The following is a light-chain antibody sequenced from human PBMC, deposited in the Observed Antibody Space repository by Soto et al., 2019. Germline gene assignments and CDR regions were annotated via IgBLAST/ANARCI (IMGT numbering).Light chain of an antibody. CDR3: YHYYTTPLA. Sequence: DIVMSTSPDSLAVYLGERATINCKSSQSVLYSSNNKNYLAWSHHKPRQPPKLLIYCASTRESGVPDRFSGSGSGTDFTLTTSSLQAEDVAVYYCYHYYTTPLAFGGGTKLDIK. CDR2: CAS. V-gene: IGKV4-1*01. J-gene: IGKJ4*01. CDR1: QSVLYSSNNKNY.